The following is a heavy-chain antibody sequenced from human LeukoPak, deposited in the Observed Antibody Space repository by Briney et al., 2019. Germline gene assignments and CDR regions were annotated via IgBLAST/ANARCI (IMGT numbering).Heavy chain of an antibody. V-gene: IGHV3-7*01. Sequence: GGSLRLSCVASGFTFSSYWMSWVRQAPGKGLEWVANINQDGSKKYYVDSVRGRFTISRDNAKNSLYLQMDSLRAEDTAVYYCAREESSSSGYYFDYWGQGTLVTVSS. J-gene: IGHJ4*02. D-gene: IGHD6-6*01. CDR2: INQDGSKK. CDR1: GFTFSSYW. CDR3: AREESSSSGYYFDY.